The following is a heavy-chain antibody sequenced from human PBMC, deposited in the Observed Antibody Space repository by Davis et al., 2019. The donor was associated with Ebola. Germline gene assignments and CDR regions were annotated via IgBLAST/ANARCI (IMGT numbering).Heavy chain of an antibody. CDR2: IKQDGGEK. CDR3: ASGDGRGSSYDMDV. Sequence: PGGSLRLSCAASGFTFSGSWMSWVRQAPGKGPEWVAIIKQDGGEKYYVDSVKGRFTISRDNAKNSVFLQMNSLRGEDTALYYCASGDGRGSSYDMDVWGQGTTVTVSS. J-gene: IGHJ6*02. D-gene: IGHD5-12*01. CDR1: GFTFSGSW. V-gene: IGHV3-7*03.